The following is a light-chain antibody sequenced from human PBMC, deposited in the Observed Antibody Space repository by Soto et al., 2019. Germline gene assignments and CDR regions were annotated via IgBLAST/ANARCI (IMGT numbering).Light chain of an antibody. CDR3: QNYHSAPII. J-gene: IGKJ3*01. V-gene: IGKV1-27*01. Sequence: DIQMTQSPPSLSASVGDRVTITCRASQGISIYLAWYQQNPGKVPKLLISAASTLQSGVPSRFSGSGSGTDFTLTISSLQPEDVATYYCQNYHSAPIIFGTGTKVDIK. CDR1: QGISIY. CDR2: AAS.